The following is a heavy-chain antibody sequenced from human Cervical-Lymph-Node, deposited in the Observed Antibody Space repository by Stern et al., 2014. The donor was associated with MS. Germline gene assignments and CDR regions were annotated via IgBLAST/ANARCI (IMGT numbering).Heavy chain of an antibody. CDR3: VKDSTGGSFFTWFVP. J-gene: IGHJ5*02. Sequence: QLQLQESGPGLVKPSETLSLTCTVSGDSVSSYYWSWIRQPAGKGLEWIGRCHNLGSPNYNPSLESRVSMSVDTSKNQFSLKLTSLTAADTAVYYCVKDSTGGSFFTWFVPWGQGTLVTVSS. CDR2: CHNLGSP. CDR1: GDSVSSYY. V-gene: IGHV4-4*07. D-gene: IGHD2-8*02.